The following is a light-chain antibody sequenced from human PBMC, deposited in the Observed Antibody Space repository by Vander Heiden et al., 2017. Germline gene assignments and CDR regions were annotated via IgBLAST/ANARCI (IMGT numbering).Light chain of an antibody. Sequence: QSVLPQPPAVSAAPGKQGTLSCPGSNSNIGNDLVSWDQHLPRTAPKLLIYDTYKRPSGIPDRFSASKSGTSATLDITGLQTGDEADYYCVAWDSSLSARLFGGGTKLTVL. V-gene: IGLV1-51*01. CDR3: VAWDSSLSARL. CDR1: NSNIGNDL. CDR2: DTY. J-gene: IGLJ3*02.